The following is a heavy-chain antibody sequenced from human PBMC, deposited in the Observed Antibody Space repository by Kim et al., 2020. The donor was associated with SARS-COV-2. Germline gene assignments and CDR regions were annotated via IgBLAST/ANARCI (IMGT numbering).Heavy chain of an antibody. J-gene: IGHJ3*02. D-gene: IGHD5-18*01. CDR2: WWF. V-gene: IGHV6-1*01. Sequence: WWFDYAVSVRGRITISPDTSQNQFSLQLNSITPEDAAVYYCARGINSAFDIWGQGTVVTVSS. CDR3: ARGINSAFDI.